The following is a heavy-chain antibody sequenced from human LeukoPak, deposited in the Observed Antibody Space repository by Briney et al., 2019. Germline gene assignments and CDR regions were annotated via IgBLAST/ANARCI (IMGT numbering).Heavy chain of an antibody. CDR2: IYHSGST. D-gene: IGHD3-9*01. CDR1: GGSISSSNW. CDR3: ARDAVGARYFTTLDAFDI. Sequence: NSSETLSLTCAVSGGSISSSNWWSWVRQPPGKGLEWIGEIYHSGSTNYNPSLKSRVTISVDKSKNQFSLKLSSVTAADTAVYYCARDAVGARYFTTLDAFDIWGQGTLVTVSS. J-gene: IGHJ3*02. V-gene: IGHV4-4*02.